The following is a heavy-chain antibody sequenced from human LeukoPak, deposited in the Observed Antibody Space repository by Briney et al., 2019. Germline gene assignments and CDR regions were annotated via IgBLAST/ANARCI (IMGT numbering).Heavy chain of an antibody. D-gene: IGHD3-22*01. V-gene: IGHV3-15*07. J-gene: IGHJ5*02. CDR1: GFTFSNAW. CDR3: ATDFYDST. CDR2: IRSNSDGGTI. Sequence: GGSLRLSCATSGFTFSNAWMNWVRQAPGKGLDWVGRIRSNSDGGTIDYAAPMKGRFTLSGDDSKTTLYLQMNSLQTEDTAVYYCATDFYDSTWGQGTLVTVSS.